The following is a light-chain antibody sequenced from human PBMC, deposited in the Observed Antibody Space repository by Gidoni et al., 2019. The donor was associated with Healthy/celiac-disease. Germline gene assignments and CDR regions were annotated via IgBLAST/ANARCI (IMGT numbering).Light chain of an antibody. Sequence: DIVMTQSPDSLAVSLGERATINCKSSQSVLYSSNNKNYLAWYQQKPGQPPTLLIYWASTRESGVPDRFSGSGSGTDFTLTISSLQAEDVAVYYCQQYYSTALTFGPGTKVDIK. V-gene: IGKV4-1*01. CDR2: WAS. CDR1: QSVLYSSNNKNY. J-gene: IGKJ3*01. CDR3: QQYYSTALT.